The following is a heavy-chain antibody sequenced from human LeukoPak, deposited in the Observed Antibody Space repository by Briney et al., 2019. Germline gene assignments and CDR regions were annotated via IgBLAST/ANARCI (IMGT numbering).Heavy chain of an antibody. J-gene: IGHJ5*02. V-gene: IGHV1-18*01. CDR3: VRTEIPLRFDP. CDR1: GYTFTSYG. CDR2: ISAYNGNT. Sequence: ASVKVSCKASGYTFTSYGISWVRQAPGQGLGWMGWISAYNGNTNYAQKLQGRVTMTTDTSTSTAYMELRSLRSDDTAVYYCVRTEIPLRFDPWGQGTLVTVSS.